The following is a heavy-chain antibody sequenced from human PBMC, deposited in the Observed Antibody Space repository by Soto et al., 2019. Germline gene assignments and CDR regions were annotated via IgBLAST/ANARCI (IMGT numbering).Heavy chain of an antibody. D-gene: IGHD2-15*01. CDR1: GFTFSNTW. CDR2: IKSKTHGGTT. CDR3: TTDAGINLMVVEDNLYV. Sequence: EVQLLEYGGGLVKPGGSLRLSCAASGFTFSNTWMTWVRQAPGKGLEWVGRIKSKTHGGTTDYAAPVKGRFTISRDDSENTLYRQMNSLRTEDKAVYYCTTDAGINLMVVEDNLYVWGQGTRVTVAS. V-gene: IGHV3-15*01. J-gene: IGHJ4*02.